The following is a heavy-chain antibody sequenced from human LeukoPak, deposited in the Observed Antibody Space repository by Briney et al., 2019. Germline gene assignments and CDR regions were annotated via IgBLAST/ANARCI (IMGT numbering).Heavy chain of an antibody. CDR3: ARGIVGGDSPILYYYYGMDV. Sequence: SETLSLTCTVSGGSISSYYWSWVRQPPGKGLEWIGYIYYSGSTNYNPSLKSRVTISVDTPKNQFSLKLSSVTAADTAVYYCARGIVGGDSPILYYYYGMDVWGQGTTVTVSS. V-gene: IGHV4-59*08. CDR2: IYYSGST. D-gene: IGHD4-23*01. CDR1: GGSISSYY. J-gene: IGHJ6*02.